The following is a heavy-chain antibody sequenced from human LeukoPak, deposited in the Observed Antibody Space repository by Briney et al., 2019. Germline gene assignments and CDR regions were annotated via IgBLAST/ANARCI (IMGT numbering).Heavy chain of an antibody. D-gene: IGHD3-3*01. CDR3: AREVLVWSGYPAFDI. J-gene: IGHJ3*02. CDR1: GGTFSSYA. V-gene: IGHV1-69*01. CDR2: IIPIFGTA. Sequence: ASVKVSCKTSGGTFSSYAISWVRQAPGQGLEWMGGIIPIFGTANYAQKFQGRVTITADESTSTAYMELSSLRSEDTAVYYCAREVLVWSGYPAFDIWGQGTMVTVSS.